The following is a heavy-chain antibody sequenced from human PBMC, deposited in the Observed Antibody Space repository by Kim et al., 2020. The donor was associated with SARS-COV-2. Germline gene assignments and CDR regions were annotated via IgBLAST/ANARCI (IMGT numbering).Heavy chain of an antibody. D-gene: IGHD2-15*01. CDR1: GYSFSRYA. J-gene: IGHJ5*02. Sequence: ASVKVSCKASGYSFSRYAIHWMRQAPGQRLEWMGWIDAGAGNTKYSQRFHGRVTITRDTSASTVYMEMSSLTSEDTAIYYCARGWSATGIDPWGQGTLVTVSS. CDR2: IDAGAGNT. V-gene: IGHV1-3*01. CDR3: ARGWSATGIDP.